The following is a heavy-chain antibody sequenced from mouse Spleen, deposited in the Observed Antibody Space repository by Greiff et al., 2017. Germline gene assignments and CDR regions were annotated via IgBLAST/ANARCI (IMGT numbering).Heavy chain of an antibody. V-gene: IGHV1-69*01. CDR3: ARGITTNY. CDR1: GYTFTSYW. J-gene: IGHJ2*01. D-gene: IGHD2-4*01. Sequence: VQLQQSGAELVMPGASVKLSCKASGYTFTSYWMHWVKQRPGQGLEWIGEIDPSDSYTNYNQKFKGKATLTVDKSSSTAYMQLSSLTSEDSAVYYCARGITTNYWGQGTTLTVSS. CDR2: IDPSDSYT.